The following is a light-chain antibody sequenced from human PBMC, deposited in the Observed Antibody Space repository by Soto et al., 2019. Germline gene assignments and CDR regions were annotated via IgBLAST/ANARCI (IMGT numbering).Light chain of an antibody. V-gene: IGKV1-5*03. Sequence: IQMTQSPSTLSASVGDRVTITCRASQSISSWLAWYQQKPGKAPKLLIYKASSLESGVPSRFSGSVSGTEFTITISSLQPDDFATYYCQQYNSYPLTFGGGTKVEIK. CDR1: QSISSW. CDR3: QQYNSYPLT. J-gene: IGKJ4*01. CDR2: KAS.